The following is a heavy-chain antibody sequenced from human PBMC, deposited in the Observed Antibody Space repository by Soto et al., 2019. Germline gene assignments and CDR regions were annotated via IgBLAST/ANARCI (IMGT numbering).Heavy chain of an antibody. CDR2: IYYSGST. D-gene: IGHD3-10*01. CDR1: GASISSSSYY. CDR3: ARHSYYYGSTYGCWLDP. J-gene: IGHJ5*02. Sequence: SETLSLTCTVSGASISSSSYYWGWIRQPPGKGLEWIGSIYYSGSTYYNPSLKSRVTISVDTSKNQFSLKLRSVTAADTAVYYCARHSYYYGSTYGCWLDPWGQGTLVTVSS. V-gene: IGHV4-39*01.